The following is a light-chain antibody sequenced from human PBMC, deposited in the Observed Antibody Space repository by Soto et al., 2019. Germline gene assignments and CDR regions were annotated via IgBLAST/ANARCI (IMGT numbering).Light chain of an antibody. CDR2: DAS. CDR1: QSVSSY. CDR3: QQRSNWPPSLT. Sequence: EIVLTQSPATLSLSPGERATLSCRASQSVSSYLAWYQQKPGQAPRLLIYDASNRATGIPARFSGSGSGTDFSLTVSSVEPEDFAVYYCQQRSNWPPSLTFGGGTKVEIK. J-gene: IGKJ4*02. V-gene: IGKV3-11*01.